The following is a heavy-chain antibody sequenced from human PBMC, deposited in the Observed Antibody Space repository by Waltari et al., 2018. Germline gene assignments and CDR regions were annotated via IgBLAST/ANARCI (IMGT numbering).Heavy chain of an antibody. CDR1: GGSISSSYY. Sequence: QLRLQEPGPGLVKPSETLSLTCTVSGGSISSSYYWGWIRQPPGKGLEWIASIYYSGSTYYNPSLKSRVTISVDTSKNQFSLKLSSMTAADTAVYYCARHRGFRELSSFDYWAQGTLVTVSS. V-gene: IGHV4-39*07. CDR3: ARHRGFRELSSFDY. J-gene: IGHJ4*02. D-gene: IGHD3-10*01. CDR2: IYYSGST.